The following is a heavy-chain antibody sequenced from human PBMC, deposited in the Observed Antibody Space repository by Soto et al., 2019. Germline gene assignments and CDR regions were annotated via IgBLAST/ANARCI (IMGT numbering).Heavy chain of an antibody. CDR1: GGSFSGYY. J-gene: IGHJ6*02. CDR3: ARVRLTVATINYYYYGMDV. V-gene: IGHV4-34*01. D-gene: IGHD5-12*01. Sequence: SEALSLTCAVYGGSFSGYYWSWIRQPPGKGLEWVGVINHSGSTNYNASLKSRVTISVETSKNQFSLKLSSVTAADTALYYCARVRLTVATINYYYYGMDVWGQGTTVTV. CDR2: INHSGST.